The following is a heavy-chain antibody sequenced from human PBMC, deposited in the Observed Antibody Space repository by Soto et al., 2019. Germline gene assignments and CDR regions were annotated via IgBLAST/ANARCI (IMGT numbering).Heavy chain of an antibody. CDR1: GFSISSYY. V-gene: IGHV4-59*01. CDR2: IYYSGST. J-gene: IGHJ6*03. Sequence: SETLSLTCTVSGFSISSYYWSWIRQPPGKGLEWIGYIYYSGSTNYNPSLKSRVTISVDTSKNQFSLKLSSVTAADTAVYYCARVVKFSDIVVVVAATPNYYYYYMDVWGKGTTVTVSS. CDR3: ARVVKFSDIVVVVAATPNYYYYYMDV. D-gene: IGHD2-15*01.